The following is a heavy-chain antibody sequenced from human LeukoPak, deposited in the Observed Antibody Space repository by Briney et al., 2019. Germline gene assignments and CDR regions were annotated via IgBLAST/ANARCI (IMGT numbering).Heavy chain of an antibody. Sequence: ASVKVSCKASGYTSTGYYMHWVRQAPGQGLEWMGWINPNSGGTNYAQKFQGRVTMTRDTSISTAYMELSRLRSDDTAVYYCARSIVVVVAATGWFDPWGQGTLVTVSS. CDR3: ARSIVVVVAATGWFDP. V-gene: IGHV1-2*02. J-gene: IGHJ5*02. D-gene: IGHD2-15*01. CDR2: INPNSGGT. CDR1: GYTSTGYY.